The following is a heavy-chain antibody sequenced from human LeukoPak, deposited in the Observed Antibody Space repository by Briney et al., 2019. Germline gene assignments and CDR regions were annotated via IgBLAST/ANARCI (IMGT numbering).Heavy chain of an antibody. CDR1: GFTFRSCA. CDR3: AKGGYGYCSSTSCYEHDAFDI. V-gene: IGHV3-30*18. Sequence: GSLRLSCAASGFTFRSCAMSWVRQAPGKGLEWVAVISYDGSNKYYADSVKGRFTISRDNSKNTLYLQMNSLRAEDTAVYYCAKGGYGYCSSTSCYEHDAFDIWGQGTMVTVSS. CDR2: ISYDGSNK. D-gene: IGHD2-2*01. J-gene: IGHJ3*02.